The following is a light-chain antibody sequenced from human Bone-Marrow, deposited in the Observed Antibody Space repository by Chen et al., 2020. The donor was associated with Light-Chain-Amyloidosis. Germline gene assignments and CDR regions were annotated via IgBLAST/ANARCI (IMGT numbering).Light chain of an antibody. J-gene: IGKJ4*01. Sequence: EIVLTQSPDTLPLFPGERATLSCRASQRVSIYLAWYQQKPGQAPRLLIYDAYTRATGIPARFSGSGSGTDFTLTISSLEPEDFDVYYCQQRSNWPLTFGGGTKVEI. CDR1: QRVSIY. CDR3: QQRSNWPLT. CDR2: DAY. V-gene: IGKV3-11*01.